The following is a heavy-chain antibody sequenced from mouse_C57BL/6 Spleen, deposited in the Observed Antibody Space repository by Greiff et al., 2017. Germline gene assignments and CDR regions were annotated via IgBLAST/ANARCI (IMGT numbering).Heavy chain of an antibody. CDR2: ISSGSSTI. CDR1: GFTFSDYG. CDR3: ARQWPHYAMDY. Sequence: DVMLVESGGGLVKPGGSLKLSCAASGFTFSDYGMHWVRQAPEKGLEWVAYISSGSSTIYYADTVKGRFTISRDNAKNTLFLQMTSLRSEDTAMYYCARQWPHYAMDYWGQGTSVTVSS. J-gene: IGHJ4*01. V-gene: IGHV5-17*01.